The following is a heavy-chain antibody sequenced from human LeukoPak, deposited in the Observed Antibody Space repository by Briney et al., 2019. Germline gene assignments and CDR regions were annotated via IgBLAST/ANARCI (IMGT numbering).Heavy chain of an antibody. CDR2: IYTSGST. V-gene: IGHV4-4*07. Sequence: SETLSLTCTVFGDSISTFYWSWIRQPAGKGLEWIGHIYTSGSTNYNPSLKSRVTMSLDMSKNQFFLKLSSVTAADTAVYYCARDSGTTGEVKFDPWGQGTLVTVSS. CDR1: GDSISTFY. J-gene: IGHJ5*02. CDR3: ARDSGTTGEVKFDP. D-gene: IGHD3-10*01.